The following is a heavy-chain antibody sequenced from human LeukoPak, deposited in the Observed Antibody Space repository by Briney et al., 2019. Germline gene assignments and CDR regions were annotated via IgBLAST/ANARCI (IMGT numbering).Heavy chain of an antibody. Sequence: PGGSLRLSCAASGFTLDDYAKHWVRQAPGKGQEWVSGISWNRGSIGYADSVKGRFTISRDNAKNSLYLQMNSLRAEDTALYYCAQDPGIAVAGTLFDYWGQGTLVTVSS. V-gene: IGHV3-9*01. CDR2: ISWNRGSI. D-gene: IGHD6-19*01. J-gene: IGHJ4*02. CDR3: AQDPGIAVAGTLFDY. CDR1: GFTLDDYA.